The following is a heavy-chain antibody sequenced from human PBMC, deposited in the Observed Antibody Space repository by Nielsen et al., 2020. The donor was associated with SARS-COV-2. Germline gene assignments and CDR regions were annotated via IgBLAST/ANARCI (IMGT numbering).Heavy chain of an antibody. V-gene: IGHV1-69*04. J-gene: IGHJ6*02. CDR3: ARGITGAYGMDV. D-gene: IGHD1-20*01. CDR1: GGTFSSYA. Sequence: SVKVSCKASGGTFSSYAISWVRQAPGQGLEWMGRIIPILGIASYAQKFQGRVTITADKSTSTAYMELSSLRSEDTAVYYCARGITGAYGMDVWGQGTTVTVSS. CDR2: IIPILGIA.